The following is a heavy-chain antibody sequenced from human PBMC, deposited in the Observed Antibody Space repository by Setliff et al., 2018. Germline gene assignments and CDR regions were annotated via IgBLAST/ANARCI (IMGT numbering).Heavy chain of an antibody. V-gene: IGHV3-23*01. D-gene: IGHD2-15*01. CDR1: GFTFSRNA. Sequence: GASLRLSCAASGFTFSRNAMSWVRQAPGKGLEWVSAFGGSGDIHYADSVKGRFTISKDNSKNTLYLQMNSLRAEDTAVYYCAKDLYGWSFDYWGQGTLVTVSS. CDR2: FGGSGDI. J-gene: IGHJ4*02. CDR3: AKDLYGWSFDY.